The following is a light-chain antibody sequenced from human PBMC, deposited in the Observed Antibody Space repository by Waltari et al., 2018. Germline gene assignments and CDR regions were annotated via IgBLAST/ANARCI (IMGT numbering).Light chain of an antibody. V-gene: IGKV1-5*03. CDR2: RAS. Sequence: DIQMTQSPSTLSASVGDRVTLTCRASQSVNEGLAWLQQKPGKAPKVLIYRASSLQDGVPSTFSGSGTGTDFTLAISSLQPDDFATYFCQQYDSYPWTFGQGTRV. J-gene: IGKJ1*01. CDR3: QQYDSYPWT. CDR1: QSVNEG.